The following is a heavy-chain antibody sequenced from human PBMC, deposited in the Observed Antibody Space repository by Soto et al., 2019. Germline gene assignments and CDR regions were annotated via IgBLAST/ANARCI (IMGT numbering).Heavy chain of an antibody. CDR1: GGSVSSGSYY. CDR3: AKDLATMLEVYYYYYGMDV. D-gene: IGHD5-12*01. Sequence: SETLSLTCAVSGGSVSSGSYYWSWIRQPPGKGLEWIGYIFYSGSTNYNPSLKSRVSISIDNSKNTLYLQMNSLRAEDTAVYYCAKDLATMLEVYYYYYGMDVWGQGTTVTVSS. CDR2: IFYSGST. J-gene: IGHJ6*02. V-gene: IGHV4-61*01.